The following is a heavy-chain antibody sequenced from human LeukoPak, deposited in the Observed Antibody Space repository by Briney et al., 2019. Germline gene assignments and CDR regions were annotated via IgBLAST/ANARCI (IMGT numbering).Heavy chain of an antibody. J-gene: IGHJ4*02. CDR2: IYSGGDT. D-gene: IGHD3-10*01. Sequence: NPGGSLRLSCAASGFIVTNTYMSWVRQAPGKGLEWVSVIYSGGDTFYIGSVKGRFTHSRDDSSNTRSLQMSSLRVEDTAVYYCARGQRGSGLDYWGLGTLVTVPS. CDR3: ARGQRGSGLDY. CDR1: GFIVTNTY. V-gene: IGHV3-53*01.